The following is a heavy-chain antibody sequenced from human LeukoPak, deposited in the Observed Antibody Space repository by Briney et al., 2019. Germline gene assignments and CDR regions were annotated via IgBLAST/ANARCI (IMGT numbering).Heavy chain of an antibody. J-gene: IGHJ6*03. CDR1: GYTFTSYG. CDR2: ISAYNGNT. D-gene: IGHD2-2*01. CDR3: ATCTSCQLYYYYYMDV. Sequence: ASVKVSCKASGYTFTSYGISWVRQAPGQGLEWMGWISAYNGNTNYAQKFQGRVTITADESTSTAYMELSSLRSEDTAVYYCATCTSCQLYYYYYMDVWGKGTTVTVSS. V-gene: IGHV1-18*01.